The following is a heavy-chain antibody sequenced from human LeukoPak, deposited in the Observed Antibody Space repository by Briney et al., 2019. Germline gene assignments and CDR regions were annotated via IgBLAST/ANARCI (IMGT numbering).Heavy chain of an antibody. D-gene: IGHD1-1*01. Sequence: ASVKVSCKASGGTFSSYAISWVRQAPGQGLEWMGIINPSGGSTSYAQKFQGRVTMTRDTSTSTVYMELSSLRSEDTAVYYCARDPRNVTCAFDIWGQGTMVTVSS. J-gene: IGHJ3*02. CDR3: ARDPRNVTCAFDI. CDR1: GGTFSSYA. CDR2: INPSGGST. V-gene: IGHV1-46*01.